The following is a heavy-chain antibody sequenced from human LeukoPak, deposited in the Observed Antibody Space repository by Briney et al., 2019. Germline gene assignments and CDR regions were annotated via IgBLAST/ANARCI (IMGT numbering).Heavy chain of an antibody. CDR3: ARGKVDELGYCSSTSCYELDY. CDR2: INHSGST. Sequence: SETLSLTCAVYGGSFSGYYWSWIRQPPGKGLEWIGEINHSGSTNYNPSLKSRVTISVDTSKNQFSLKLSSVTAADTAVYYCARGKVDELGYCSSTSCYELDYWGQGTQVTVSS. V-gene: IGHV4-34*01. CDR1: GGSFSGYY. D-gene: IGHD2-2*01. J-gene: IGHJ4*02.